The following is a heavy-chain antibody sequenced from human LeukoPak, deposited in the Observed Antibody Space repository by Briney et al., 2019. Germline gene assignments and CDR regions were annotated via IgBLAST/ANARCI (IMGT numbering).Heavy chain of an antibody. Sequence: GGSLRLSCAASGFTFSSYAMHWVRQAPGKGLEWVAVISYDGSNKYYADSVKGRFTISRDNSKNTLYLQMNSLRAEDTAVYYCAREMSYSGSSFDYWGQGTLVTVSS. D-gene: IGHD1-26*01. J-gene: IGHJ4*02. V-gene: IGHV3-30*04. CDR3: AREMSYSGSSFDY. CDR2: ISYDGSNK. CDR1: GFTFSSYA.